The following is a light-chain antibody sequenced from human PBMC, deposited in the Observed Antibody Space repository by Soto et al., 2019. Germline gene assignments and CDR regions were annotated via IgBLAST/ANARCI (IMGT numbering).Light chain of an antibody. CDR3: QQYCSSPWK. Sequence: EIVLTQSPGTLSLSPGERATLSCRASQSVSSSYLAWYQQKPGQAPRLLIYDASTRATGIPDRISGSGSGTDFTLTISRLEPEDFAVYYCQQYCSSPWKFGQGTRVEIK. CDR1: QSVSSSY. J-gene: IGKJ1*01. CDR2: DAS. V-gene: IGKV3-20*01.